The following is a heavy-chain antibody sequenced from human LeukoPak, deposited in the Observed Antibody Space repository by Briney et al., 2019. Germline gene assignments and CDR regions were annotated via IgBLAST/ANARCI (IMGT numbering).Heavy chain of an antibody. CDR2: IYTSGST. CDR3: ASLIVGATTVDY. V-gene: IGHV4-61*02. D-gene: IGHD1-26*01. CDR1: GGSISSGSYY. J-gene: IGHJ4*02. Sequence: SETLSLTCTVSGGSISSGSYYWSCIRQPAGKGLEWIGRIYTSGSTNYNPSLKSRVTISVDTSKNQFSLKLSSVTAADTAVYYCASLIVGATTVDYWGQGTLVTVSS.